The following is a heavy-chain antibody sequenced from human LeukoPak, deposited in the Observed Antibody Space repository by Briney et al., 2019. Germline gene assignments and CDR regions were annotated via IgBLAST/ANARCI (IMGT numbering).Heavy chain of an antibody. CDR1: GFTFRTYS. Sequence: PGGSLRLSCAASGFTFRTYSMNWVRQAPGKGLEWISYISGGSGTIYYADSVKGRFTISRDNAKNSLYLQMNSLRVEDTAVYYCARVTVGATADYLDFWGQGTLVTVSS. V-gene: IGHV3-48*01. CDR3: ARVTVGATADYLDF. D-gene: IGHD1-26*01. J-gene: IGHJ4*02. CDR2: ISGGSGTI.